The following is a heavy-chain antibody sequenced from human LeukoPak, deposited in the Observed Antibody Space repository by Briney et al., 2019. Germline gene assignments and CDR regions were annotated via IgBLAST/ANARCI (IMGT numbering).Heavy chain of an antibody. V-gene: IGHV3-7*01. CDR3: ARGRGSDY. J-gene: IGHJ4*02. Sequence: TGGSLRLSCAASGFTFSTYYMTWVRQAPGKGLEWVANIKQDGSEKYYVDSVKGRFTISRDNAKNSVFLQMNSLRAEDTAVYFCARGRGSDYWGQGTLVTVSS. CDR2: IKQDGSEK. CDR1: GFTFSTYY.